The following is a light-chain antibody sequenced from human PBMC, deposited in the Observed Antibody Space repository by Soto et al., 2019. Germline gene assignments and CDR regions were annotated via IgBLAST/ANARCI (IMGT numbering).Light chain of an antibody. J-gene: IGLJ2*01. Sequence: QAASVSGSPGQSITISCTGTSNDVGGYNFVSWYQQLPGKAPKLIIYEVTNRPSGVSDRFSGSKSGNTASLTISGLQAEDEADYYCSSYTSSRGVFGGGTKLTVL. CDR3: SSYTSSRGV. V-gene: IGLV2-14*01. CDR1: SNDVGGYNF. CDR2: EVT.